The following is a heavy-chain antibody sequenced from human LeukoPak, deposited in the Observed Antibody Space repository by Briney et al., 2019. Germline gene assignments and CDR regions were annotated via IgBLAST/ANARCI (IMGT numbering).Heavy chain of an antibody. CDR1: GFTFSSYS. D-gene: IGHD3-10*01. CDR2: ISGSSTYT. J-gene: IGHJ6*03. V-gene: IGHV3-21*01. CDR3: ATRYGSGSDYYNYYYMDV. Sequence: PGGSLRLSCAASGFTFSSYSMNWVCQAPGKGLEWVSSISGSSTYTFYADSVKGRFTISRDNAKNSLYLQMNSLRAEDTAVYYCATRYGSGSDYYNYYYMDVWGEGSTVTVSS.